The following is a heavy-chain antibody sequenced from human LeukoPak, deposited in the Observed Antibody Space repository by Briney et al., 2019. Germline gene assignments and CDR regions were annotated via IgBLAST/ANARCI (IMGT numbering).Heavy chain of an antibody. CDR3: ARTPPLRYFDWYLLFDY. J-gene: IGHJ4*02. CDR1: GFTFSSYW. CDR2: IKQDGSEK. V-gene: IGHV3-7*03. D-gene: IGHD3-9*01. Sequence: GGSLRLSCAASGFTFSSYWMSWVRQAPGKGLEWVAHIKQDGSEKYYVDAVKGRFTISRDNAKNSLYLQMNSLRAEDTALYYCARTPPLRYFDWYLLFDYWGQGTLVTVSS.